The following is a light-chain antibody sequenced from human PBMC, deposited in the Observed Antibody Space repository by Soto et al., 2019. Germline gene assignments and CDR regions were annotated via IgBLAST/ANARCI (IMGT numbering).Light chain of an antibody. J-gene: IGKJ4*01. CDR2: DAS. CDR3: QQRSVWPLT. CDR1: ESVTQY. Sequence: EIVMTQTPATLSLSPGERGTLSCRASESVTQYLAWFQQKPGQAPRLLIYDASKRATGVPARFSGSGFGTDFPLTISSLESEDFAIYYCQQRSVWPLTFGGGTKVEMK. V-gene: IGKV3-11*01.